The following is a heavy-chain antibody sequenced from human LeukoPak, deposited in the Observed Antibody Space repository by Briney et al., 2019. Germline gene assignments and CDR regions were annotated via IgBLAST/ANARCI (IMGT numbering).Heavy chain of an antibody. CDR3: ASGYSSDYGGNTY. J-gene: IGHJ4*02. CDR1: GATFSTYW. V-gene: IGHV3-74*01. Sequence: PGGSLRLSCAASGATFSTYWMHWVRQAPGKGLVWVSRINSDGDTTNYADSVKGRFTISRDNAKNTLYLEMNSLRAEDTAVYYCASGYSSDYGGNTYWGQGTLVTVSS. CDR2: INSDGDTT. D-gene: IGHD4-23*01.